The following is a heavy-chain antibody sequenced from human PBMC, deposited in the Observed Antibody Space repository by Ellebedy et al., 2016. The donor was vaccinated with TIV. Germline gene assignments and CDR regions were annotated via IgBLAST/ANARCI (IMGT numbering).Heavy chain of an antibody. CDR3: AAKYSSDWPLYAFDI. J-gene: IGHJ3*02. CDR1: GFTFSTYW. Sequence: GESLKISXAASGFTFSTYWMNWVRQAAGKGLEWVTNINPDGSERDYVDSVKGRFTISRDNSKNTLYLQMHSLRAEDTAGYYCAAKYSSDWPLYAFDIWGQGTMVTVS. V-gene: IGHV3-7*03. CDR2: INPDGSER. D-gene: IGHD6-19*01.